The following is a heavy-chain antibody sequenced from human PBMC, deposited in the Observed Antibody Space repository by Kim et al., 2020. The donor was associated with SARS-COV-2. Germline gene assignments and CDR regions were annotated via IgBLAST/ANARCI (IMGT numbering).Heavy chain of an antibody. V-gene: IGHV1-46*01. CDR2: NRSGGGT. J-gene: IGHJ4*02. Sequence: NRSGGGTNYEQKYQGRVTMTGDTSTNTVYMELSSLRSDDTAVYYCAKEGGHWGQGTLVTVAS. D-gene: IGHD3-16*01. CDR3: AKEGGH.